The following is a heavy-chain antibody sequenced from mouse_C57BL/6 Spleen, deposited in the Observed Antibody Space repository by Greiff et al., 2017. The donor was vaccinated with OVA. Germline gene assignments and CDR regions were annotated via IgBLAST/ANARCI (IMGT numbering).Heavy chain of an antibody. D-gene: IGHD1-1*01. CDR1: GFSFNTYA. CDR3: VRHYYYGSSYAMDY. J-gene: IGHJ4*01. CDR2: IRSKSNNYAT. V-gene: IGHV10-1*01. Sequence: EVKVVESGGGLVQPKGSLKLSCAASGFSFNTYAMNWVRQAPGKGLEWVARIRSKSNNYATYYADSVKDRFTISRDDSESMLYLQMNNLKTEDTAMYYCVRHYYYGSSYAMDYWGQGTSVTVSS.